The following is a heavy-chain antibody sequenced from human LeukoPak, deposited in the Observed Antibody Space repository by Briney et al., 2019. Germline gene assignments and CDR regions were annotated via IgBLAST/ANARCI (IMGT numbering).Heavy chain of an antibody. CDR1: GYTFTGYY. CDR2: INPNSGGT. CDR3: ARDLYDFWSDYYYYYMDV. J-gene: IGHJ6*03. D-gene: IGHD3-3*01. Sequence: GASVKVSCKASGYTFTGYYMHWVRQAPGQGLEWMGWINPNSGGTNYAQKFQGRVTMTRDTSISTAYMELSRLRSDGTAVYYCARDLYDFWSDYYYYYMDVWGKGTTVTVSS. V-gene: IGHV1-2*02.